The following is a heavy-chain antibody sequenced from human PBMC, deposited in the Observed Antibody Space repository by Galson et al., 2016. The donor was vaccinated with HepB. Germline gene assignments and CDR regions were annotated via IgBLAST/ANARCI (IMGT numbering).Heavy chain of an antibody. CDR3: AGGRRQHLLSRRLPHSRWFDP. Sequence: SETLSLTCAVYGGSFSDYYWSFIRQPPGKGLEWIGEINRSGSSNYNPSLESRVTISIDTSRNQFSLRLTSVTVADSAVYFCAGGRRQHLLSRRLPHSRWFDPGGQGTLVTVSS. V-gene: IGHV4-34*01. CDR2: INRSGSS. CDR1: GGSFSDYY. J-gene: IGHJ5*02. D-gene: IGHD6-13*01.